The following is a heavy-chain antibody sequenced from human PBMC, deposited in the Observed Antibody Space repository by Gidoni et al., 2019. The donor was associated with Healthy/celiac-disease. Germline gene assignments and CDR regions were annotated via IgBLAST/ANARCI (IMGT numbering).Heavy chain of an antibody. D-gene: IGHD4-4*01. Sequence: QVQLVQSGPEVKKPGPSVKVSCKASGYTFPSYDINWVRQATGQGLEWMGWMNPNSGNTGYEQKCQGRVTMTRNTAISTAYMELSSLRSEDTAVYYCARGRSVIDYYYGMDVWGQGTTVTVSS. CDR3: ARGRSVIDYYYGMDV. CDR1: GYTFPSYD. CDR2: MNPNSGNT. J-gene: IGHJ6*02. V-gene: IGHV1-8*01.